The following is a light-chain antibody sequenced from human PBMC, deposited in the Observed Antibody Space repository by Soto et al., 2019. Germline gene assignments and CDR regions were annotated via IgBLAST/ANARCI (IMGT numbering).Light chain of an antibody. V-gene: IGLV1-51*02. CDR1: RSNLGNNY. CDR2: ENN. CDR3: GTWDSSLSARV. Sequence: SVLTQPPSVSAAPGQTVTISCSGRRSNLGNNYVSWYQQLPGTAPKLLIYENNKRPSGIPDRFSGSKSGTSATLGITGLQTGDEADYYCGTWDSSLSARVLGGGTQLTVL. J-gene: IGLJ2*01.